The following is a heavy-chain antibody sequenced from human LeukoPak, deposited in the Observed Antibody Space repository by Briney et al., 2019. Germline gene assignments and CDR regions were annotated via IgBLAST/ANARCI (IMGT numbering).Heavy chain of an antibody. CDR2: INPNSGGT. D-gene: IGHD1-26*01. CDR3: ARGARLVDVSGSYEN. J-gene: IGHJ4*02. Sequence: ASVKVSCKASGYTFTGYYMHWVRQAPGQGLEWMGWINPNSGGTNYAQKFQGRVTMTRDTSISTAYMELSRLRSDDTAVYYCARGARLVDVSGSYENWGQGTLVTVSS. CDR1: GYTFTGYY. V-gene: IGHV1-2*02.